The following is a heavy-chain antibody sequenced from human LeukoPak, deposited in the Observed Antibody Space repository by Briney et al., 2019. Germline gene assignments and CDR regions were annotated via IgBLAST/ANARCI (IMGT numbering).Heavy chain of an antibody. Sequence: SETLSLTCTVSGGSISSGDYYWSWIRQPPGKGLEWIGYIYYSGSTYYNPSLKSRVTISVDTSKNQFSLKLSSVTAADTAVYYCARDPGYSYGTHFDYWGQGTLVTVSS. CDR1: GGSISSGDYY. CDR3: ARDPGYSYGTHFDY. D-gene: IGHD5-18*01. CDR2: IYYSGST. J-gene: IGHJ4*02. V-gene: IGHV4-30-4*08.